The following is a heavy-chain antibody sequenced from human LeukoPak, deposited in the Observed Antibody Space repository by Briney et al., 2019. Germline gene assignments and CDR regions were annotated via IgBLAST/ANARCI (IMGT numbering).Heavy chain of an antibody. V-gene: IGHV3-23*01. Sequence: VQPGGSLRLSCAASGFTFSSYAMSWVRQAPGTGLEWVSAISGSGGSTYYADSVKGRFTISRDNSKNTLYLQMNSLRAEDTAVYYCAKSPIRSIAVAHFDYWGQGTLVTVSS. D-gene: IGHD6-19*01. CDR2: ISGSGGST. J-gene: IGHJ4*02. CDR3: AKSPIRSIAVAHFDY. CDR1: GFTFSSYA.